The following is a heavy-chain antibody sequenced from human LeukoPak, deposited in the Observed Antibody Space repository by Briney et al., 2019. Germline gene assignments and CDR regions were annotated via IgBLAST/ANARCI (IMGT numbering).Heavy chain of an antibody. D-gene: IGHD1-26*01. Sequence: GTLTLSCAASGFTFSSYAMTWVRQAPGKGLEWVSSICGCGASTKDADSVKGRFTISRDNSKNTLFLQLTRLRVEDTAVYYCAKRGMSGGNYYDSWGQGTLVTVSS. CDR2: ICGCGAST. CDR3: AKRGMSGGNYYDS. J-gene: IGHJ4*02. CDR1: GFTFSSYA. V-gene: IGHV3-23*01.